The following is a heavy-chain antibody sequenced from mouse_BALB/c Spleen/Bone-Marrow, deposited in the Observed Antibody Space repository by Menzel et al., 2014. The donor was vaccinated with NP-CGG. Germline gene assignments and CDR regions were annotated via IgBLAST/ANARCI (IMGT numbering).Heavy chain of an antibody. D-gene: IGHD1-1*01. J-gene: IGHJ4*01. CDR3: ARSYGSPYYYAMDY. V-gene: IGHV1-26*01. CDR2: INPYNGAT. Sequence: EVQLQQSGPELVKPGASVKISCKSPGYSFTGYYMHWVKQSHVKGLEWIGRINPYNGATSDNQNFKDKASLTVGKSSSTAYMELHSLTSEDSAVYYCARSYGSPYYYAMDYWGQGTSVTVSS. CDR1: GYSFTGYY.